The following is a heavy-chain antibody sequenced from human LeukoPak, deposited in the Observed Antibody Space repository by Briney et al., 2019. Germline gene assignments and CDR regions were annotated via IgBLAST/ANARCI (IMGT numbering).Heavy chain of an antibody. CDR3: ARDPGRSGGSCYSDY. V-gene: IGHV1-2*02. CDR2: INHNSGGT. J-gene: IGHJ4*02. CDR1: GYTFAGHY. Sequence: GASVKVSCKASGYTFAGHYMHWVRQAPGQGREGMGWINHNSGGTNYAQKSQGRVTMTRDTSISTAYMELSRLRSDDTAVYYCARDPGRSGGSCYSDYWGQGTLVTVSS. D-gene: IGHD2-15*01.